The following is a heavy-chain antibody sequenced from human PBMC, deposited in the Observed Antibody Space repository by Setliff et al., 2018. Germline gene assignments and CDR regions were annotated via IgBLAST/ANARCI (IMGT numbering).Heavy chain of an antibody. CDR2: INQRESAK. Sequence: GEFLRLSCSASGFIFNNFWMSWVRQAPGKGLEWVANINQRESAKLYVDSVKGRFTISRDNAENSLYLQMTSLRAEDTAVYYCARTDGTNLGYFDNWGQGTLVTVSS. CDR3: ARTDGTNLGYFDN. J-gene: IGHJ4*02. D-gene: IGHD2-8*01. CDR1: GFIFNNFW. V-gene: IGHV3-7*03.